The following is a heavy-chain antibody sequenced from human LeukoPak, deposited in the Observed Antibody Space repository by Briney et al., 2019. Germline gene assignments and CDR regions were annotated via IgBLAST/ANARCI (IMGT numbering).Heavy chain of an antibody. J-gene: IGHJ4*02. CDR2: ISSRDST. D-gene: IGHD3-22*01. V-gene: IGHV3-53*01. CDR3: ARAEYDSSLGFDF. CDR1: GFTFSSYA. Sequence: GSLRLSCAASGFTFSSYAMSWVRQAPGKGLEWVSLISSRDSTYYADSVKGRFTISRDNSKNKMYLQMNSLRAEDTAVYYCARAEYDSSLGFDFWGQGTLVTVSS.